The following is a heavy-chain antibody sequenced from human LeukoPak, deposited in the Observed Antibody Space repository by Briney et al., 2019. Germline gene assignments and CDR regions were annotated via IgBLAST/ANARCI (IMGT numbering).Heavy chain of an antibody. V-gene: IGHV4-31*03. Sequence: SQTLSLTCTVSGGSISSGGYYWSWIRQHPGKGLEWIGYIYYSGSTNYNPSLKSRVTISVDTSKNQFSLKLSSVTAADTAVYYCARAFTGSSKSLDERAGSAFDIWGQGTMVTVSS. CDR2: IYYSGST. D-gene: IGHD6-6*01. CDR1: GGSISSGGYY. J-gene: IGHJ3*02. CDR3: ARAFTGSSKSLDERAGSAFDI.